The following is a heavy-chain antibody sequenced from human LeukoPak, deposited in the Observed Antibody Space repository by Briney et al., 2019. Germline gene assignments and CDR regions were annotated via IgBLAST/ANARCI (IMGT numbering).Heavy chain of an antibody. J-gene: IGHJ6*02. CDR3: ARDRIVVVPAAISETYYYYGMDV. CDR1: GFTVSSNY. Sequence: GGSLRLSCAASGFTVSSNYMSWVRQAPGKGLEWVSVINSGGSTYYADSVKGRFTISRDNSKNTLYLQMNSLRAEDTAVYYCARDRIVVVPAAISETYYYYGMDVWGQGTRVTVSS. V-gene: IGHV3-53*01. CDR2: INSGGST. D-gene: IGHD2-2*01.